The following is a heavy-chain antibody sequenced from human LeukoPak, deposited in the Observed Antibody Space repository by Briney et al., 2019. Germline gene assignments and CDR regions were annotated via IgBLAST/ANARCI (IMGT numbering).Heavy chain of an antibody. CDR1: GYTFTGYY. D-gene: IGHD6-19*01. CDR3: ARESEQWLVRGMGY. V-gene: IGHV1-2*02. CDR2: INPNSGGT. J-gene: IGHJ4*02. Sequence: ASVKVSCKASGYTFTGYYMHWVRQAPGQGLEWMGWINPNSGGTNYAQRFQGRVTMTRDTSISTAYTELSRLRSDDTAVYCCARESEQWLVRGMGYWGQGTLVTVSS.